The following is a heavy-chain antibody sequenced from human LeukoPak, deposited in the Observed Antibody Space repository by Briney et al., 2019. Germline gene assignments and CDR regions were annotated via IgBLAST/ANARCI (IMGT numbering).Heavy chain of an antibody. V-gene: IGHV4-61*02. D-gene: IGHD3-16*01. CDR2: IYTSGST. Sequence: SETLSLTCTVSGGSISSGSYYWSWIRQPAGKGLEWIGRIYTSGSTNYNPSLKSRVTISVDTSKSHFSLKLSSVTAADTAVYYCARGRYGWLPFDYWGQGTLVTVSS. J-gene: IGHJ4*02. CDR1: GGSISSGSYY. CDR3: ARGRYGWLPFDY.